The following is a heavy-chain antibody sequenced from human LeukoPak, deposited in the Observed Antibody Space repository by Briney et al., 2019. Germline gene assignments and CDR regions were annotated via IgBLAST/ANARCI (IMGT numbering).Heavy chain of an antibody. CDR1: GFTFSSYS. CDR2: ISSSSSYI. Sequence: GGSLRLSCAASGFTFSSYSMNWVRQAPGKGLEWVSSISSSSSYIYYADSVKGRFTISRDNAKNSLYLQMNSLRAEDTAVYYCARVRLLWFGELSDTYYYGMDVWGQGTTVTVSS. V-gene: IGHV3-21*01. CDR3: ARVRLLWFGELSDTYYYGMDV. J-gene: IGHJ6*02. D-gene: IGHD3-10*01.